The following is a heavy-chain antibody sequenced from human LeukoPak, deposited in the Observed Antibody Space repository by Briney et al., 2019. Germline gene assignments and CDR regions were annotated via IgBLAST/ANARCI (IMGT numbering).Heavy chain of an antibody. CDR2: IYSDESLI. J-gene: IGHJ6*02. V-gene: IGHV5-51*01. Sequence: GESLKISCTASGYSFSKYWIGWVRQTPGKGLEWMGFIYSDESLIRYSPSFEGLVTISADNSINTAYLQWNSLKASDTAMYYCGRYGLSGNGYTSYFYYGMDFWGQGTVVTVSS. CDR3: GRYGLSGNGYTSYFYYGMDF. D-gene: IGHD5-24*01. CDR1: GYSFSKYW.